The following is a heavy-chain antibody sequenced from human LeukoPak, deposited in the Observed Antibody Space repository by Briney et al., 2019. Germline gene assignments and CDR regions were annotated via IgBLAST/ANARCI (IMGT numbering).Heavy chain of an antibody. CDR2: IHSDGSGA. CDR3: ARAAYNSGPDY. CDR1: GFTFSSYS. D-gene: IGHD6-19*01. Sequence: AGGSLRLSCAASGFTFSSYSMNWVRQAPGKGLVCVSHIHSDGSGASYADSVKGRFTISRDNAKNTLYLQMNSLRADDTAVYYCARAAYNSGPDYWGQGTLVTVSS. V-gene: IGHV3-74*01. J-gene: IGHJ4*02.